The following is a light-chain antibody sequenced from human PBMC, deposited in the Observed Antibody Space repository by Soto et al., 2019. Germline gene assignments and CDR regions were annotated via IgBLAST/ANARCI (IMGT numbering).Light chain of an antibody. J-gene: IGKJ5*01. CDR2: DAS. V-gene: IGKV3-11*01. Sequence: EIVLTQSPATLSLSPGERATLSCRASQSVSSYLAWYQQKPGQAPRLLIYDASNTSNCIPARFSGSGSGTDFTLTISSLEPEDFAVYYCKQRSNWPITFGPGTRLEIK. CDR1: QSVSSY. CDR3: KQRSNWPIT.